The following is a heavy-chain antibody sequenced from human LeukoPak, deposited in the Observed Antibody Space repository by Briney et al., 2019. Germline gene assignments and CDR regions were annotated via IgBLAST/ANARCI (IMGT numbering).Heavy chain of an antibody. Sequence: GGPLRLSCAASGFTFSSYSMNWVRQAPGKGLEWVSSISSSSSYIYYADPVKGRFTISRDNAKNSLYLQMNSLRAEDTAVYYCARGYCSSTSCYFSSAYFDPWGQGTLVTVSS. CDR3: ARGYCSSTSCYFSSAYFDP. V-gene: IGHV3-21*01. D-gene: IGHD2-2*01. CDR1: GFTFSSYS. J-gene: IGHJ5*02. CDR2: ISSSSSYI.